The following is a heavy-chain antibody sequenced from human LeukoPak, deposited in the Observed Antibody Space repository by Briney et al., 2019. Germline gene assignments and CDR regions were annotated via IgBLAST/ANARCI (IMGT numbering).Heavy chain of an antibody. V-gene: IGHV1-8*03. CDR3: ARGATVVKGRDIDY. J-gene: IGHJ4*02. CDR1: GYTFTNYD. Sequence: ASVKVSCKASGYTFTNYDINWVRQATGQGLEWMGWMNPNSGNTGYAQKFQGRVTITRDTSISTAYLELSSLRSEDTAVYFCARGATVVKGRDIDYWGQGTLVTVSS. CDR2: MNPNSGNT. D-gene: IGHD4-23*01.